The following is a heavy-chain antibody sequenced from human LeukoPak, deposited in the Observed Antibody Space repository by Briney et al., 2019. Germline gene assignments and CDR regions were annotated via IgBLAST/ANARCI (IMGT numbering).Heavy chain of an antibody. Sequence: ASVKVSCKASGYTFTGYYMHWLRQAPGQGLEWMGWISPSGGTDYAQKFQGRVTMTRDTSITTAYMELDSLRSDDTAVYYCARDHYYSSGSPSFDYWGQGTLVTVSS. CDR2: ISPSGGT. J-gene: IGHJ4*02. V-gene: IGHV1-2*02. D-gene: IGHD3-10*01. CDR3: ARDHYYSSGSPSFDY. CDR1: GYTFTGYY.